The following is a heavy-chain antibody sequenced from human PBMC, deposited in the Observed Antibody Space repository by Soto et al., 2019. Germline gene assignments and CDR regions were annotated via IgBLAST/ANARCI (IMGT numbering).Heavy chain of an antibody. CDR2: IYSSRTT. Sequence: SQILSLTCTVRAISLTSGGHHWSWNRQHPAKGLEWSGPIYSSRTTHYNPSLKSRATIWAEPSENQLSLKLISVSAEDTAVCLCARLKPTSWFDPWGRGTQVSVS. J-gene: IGHJ5*02. CDR1: AISLTSGGHH. CDR3: ARLKPTSWFDP. V-gene: IGHV4-31*03.